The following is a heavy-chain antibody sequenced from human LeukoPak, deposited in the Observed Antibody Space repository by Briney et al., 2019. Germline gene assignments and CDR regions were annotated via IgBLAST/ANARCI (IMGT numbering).Heavy chain of an antibody. CDR2: ISGYNGNT. J-gene: IGHJ6*03. CDR3: ATHSTRIAVRPSDYYYYMDV. Sequence: ASVKVSCKASGYTFTSYGISWVRQAPGQGLEWMGWISGYNGNTNYAQKLQGRVTMTTDTSTSTAYMELRSLRSDDTAVYYCATHSTRIAVRPSDYYYYMDVWGKGTTVTVSS. CDR1: GYTFTSYG. V-gene: IGHV1-18*01. D-gene: IGHD6-6*01.